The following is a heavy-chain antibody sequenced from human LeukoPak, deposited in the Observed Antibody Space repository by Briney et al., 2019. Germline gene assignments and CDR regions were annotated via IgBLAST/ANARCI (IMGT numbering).Heavy chain of an antibody. J-gene: IGHJ6*03. Sequence: PSGTLSLTCAVSGGSISSSNWWSWVRQPPGKGLEWTGEIYHSGSTNYNPSLKSRVTISVDKSKNQFSLKLSSVTAADTAVYYCARQRIVVVPAAIRYYYYYYMDVWGKGTTVTISS. CDR1: GGSISSSNW. V-gene: IGHV4-4*02. CDR3: ARQRIVVVPAAIRYYYYYYMDV. D-gene: IGHD2-2*01. CDR2: IYHSGST.